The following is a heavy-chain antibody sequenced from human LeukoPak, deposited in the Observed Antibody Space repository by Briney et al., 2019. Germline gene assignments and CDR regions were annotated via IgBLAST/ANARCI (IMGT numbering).Heavy chain of an antibody. J-gene: IGHJ2*01. D-gene: IGHD3-22*01. Sequence: GGSLRLSCAASGFTFSSYSMNWVRQAPGKGLEWVSSISSSSSYIYYADSVKGRFTISRDNAKNSLYLQMNSLRAEDTAVYYCARESSGYYFHWYFDLWGRGTLVTVSS. CDR1: GFTFSSYS. V-gene: IGHV3-21*01. CDR3: ARESSGYYFHWYFDL. CDR2: ISSSSSYI.